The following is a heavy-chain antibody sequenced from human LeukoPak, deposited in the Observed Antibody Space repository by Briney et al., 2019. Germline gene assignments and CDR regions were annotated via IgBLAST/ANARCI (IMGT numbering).Heavy chain of an antibody. Sequence: PGGSLRLSCAASGFTFSSFGMNWVRQAPGKGLEWVSSISSSSSYIYYADSVKGRFTISRDNAKNSLYLQMNSLRAEDTALYYCAKYSPYDILTGSTYYFDYWGQGTLVTVSS. V-gene: IGHV3-21*04. D-gene: IGHD3-9*01. CDR1: GFTFSSFG. CDR2: ISSSSSYI. J-gene: IGHJ4*02. CDR3: AKYSPYDILTGSTYYFDY.